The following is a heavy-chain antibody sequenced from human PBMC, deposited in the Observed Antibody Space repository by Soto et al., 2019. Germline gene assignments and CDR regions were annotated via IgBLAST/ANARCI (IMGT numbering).Heavy chain of an antibody. CDR3: ARATTVKDYYYYYGMDV. V-gene: IGHV1-18*01. CDR1: GYTFTSYG. CDR2: ISPNNGNT. Sequence: ASVKVSCKASGYTFTSYGISWVRQAPGQGLEWMGWISPNNGNTNYAQKFQGRVTMTRDTSTSTAYMELSRLRSDDTAVYYCARATTVKDYYYYYGMDVWGQGTTVTVSS. J-gene: IGHJ6*02. D-gene: IGHD4-4*01.